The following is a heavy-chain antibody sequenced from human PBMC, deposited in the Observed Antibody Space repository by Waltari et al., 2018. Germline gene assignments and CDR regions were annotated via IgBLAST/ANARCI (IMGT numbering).Heavy chain of an antibody. D-gene: IGHD3-22*01. CDR3: AREYYYDGSTYDQ. V-gene: IGHV3-21*01. Sequence: VQLVESGGGLVKSGGSLRLSCDASGFIFSSYNMNWVRQAPGKGLEWVSSITRDGFSIYYADSVKGRFTVSRDNAKNSLYVQMNNLGAEDTAVYYCAREYYYDGSTYDQWGQGTLVTVSS. CDR2: ITRDGFSI. CDR1: GFIFSSYN. J-gene: IGHJ4*02.